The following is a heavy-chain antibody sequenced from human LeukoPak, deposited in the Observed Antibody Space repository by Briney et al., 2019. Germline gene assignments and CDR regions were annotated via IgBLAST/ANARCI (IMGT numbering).Heavy chain of an antibody. D-gene: IGHD3-22*01. Sequence: GGSLRLSCAASGFTFSDDYMSWIRQAPGKGLERVSHISRSGSIIYNADSVKGRFTISRDNAKNSLYLQMNSLRAEDTAVYYCARTAYYYDSSGYDDAFDIWGQGTMVTVSS. V-gene: IGHV3-11*01. CDR3: ARTAYYYDSSGYDDAFDI. CDR2: ISRSGSII. CDR1: GFTFSDDY. J-gene: IGHJ3*02.